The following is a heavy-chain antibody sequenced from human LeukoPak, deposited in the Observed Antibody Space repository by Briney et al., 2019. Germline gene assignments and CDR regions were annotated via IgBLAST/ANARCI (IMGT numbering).Heavy chain of an antibody. CDR3: AKVEYSSSSGADY. J-gene: IGHJ4*02. CDR1: GFTFSSYA. Sequence: GGSLRLSCAASGFTFSSYAMSWVRQAPGKGLEWVSAISGSGGSTYYADSVKGRFTISRDNSKNTLYLQMNSLGAEDTAVYYCAKVEYSSSSGADYWGQGTLVTVSS. CDR2: ISGSGGST. V-gene: IGHV3-23*01. D-gene: IGHD6-6*01.